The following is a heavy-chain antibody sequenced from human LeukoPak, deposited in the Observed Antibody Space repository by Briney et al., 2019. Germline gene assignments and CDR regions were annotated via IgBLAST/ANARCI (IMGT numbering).Heavy chain of an antibody. Sequence: PAETLSLTCTVSGGSISSGSYYWSWIRQPAGKGLEWIGRIYTSGSTNYNPSLKSRVTISVDTSKNQFSLKLSSVTAADTAVYYCARTTITMVRGSNWFDPWGQGTLVTVSS. CDR1: GGSISSGSYY. D-gene: IGHD3-10*01. CDR2: IYTSGST. J-gene: IGHJ5*02. CDR3: ARTTITMVRGSNWFDP. V-gene: IGHV4-61*02.